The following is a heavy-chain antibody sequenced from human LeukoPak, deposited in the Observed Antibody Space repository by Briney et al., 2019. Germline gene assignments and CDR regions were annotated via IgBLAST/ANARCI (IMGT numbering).Heavy chain of an antibody. Sequence: PGGPLRLSCAASGFTFRRYGMHWVRQAPGKGLEWVAIMWYDGSNKYYADSVKGRFTISRDNSKNTLYLQMNSLRGEDTAVYYCARVPRGSGYFVYCGQGAMVTVSS. V-gene: IGHV3-33*01. CDR2: MWYDGSNK. CDR1: GFTFRRYG. J-gene: IGHJ4*02. D-gene: IGHD6-19*01. CDR3: ARVPRGSGYFVY.